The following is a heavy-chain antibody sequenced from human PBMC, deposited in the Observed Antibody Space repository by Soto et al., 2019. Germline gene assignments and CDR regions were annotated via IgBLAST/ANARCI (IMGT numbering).Heavy chain of an antibody. CDR1: GGTFSSYA. J-gene: IGHJ6*02. CDR3: ARFNVDTAMVMGYDGMDV. D-gene: IGHD5-18*01. V-gene: IGHV1-69*01. CDR2: IIPIFGTA. Sequence: QVQLVQSGAEVKKPGSSVKVSCQASGGTFSSYAISWVRQAPGQGLEWMGGIIPIFGTANYAQKCQGRVTITADESTSTAYMELSSLRSEDTAVYYCARFNVDTAMVMGYDGMDVWGQWTTVTVSS.